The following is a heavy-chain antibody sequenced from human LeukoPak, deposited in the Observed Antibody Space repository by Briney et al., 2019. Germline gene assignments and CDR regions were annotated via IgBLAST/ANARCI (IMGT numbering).Heavy chain of an antibody. Sequence: GGSLRLSCAASGFTFSSYSMNWVRQAPGKGLEWVSPISSSSSYIYYADSVKGRFTISRDNAKNSLYLQMNSLRAEDTAVYYCARVAPTRIVVVPAAIVFYGMDVWGQGTTVTVSS. CDR2: ISSSSSYI. D-gene: IGHD2-2*02. J-gene: IGHJ6*02. CDR3: ARVAPTRIVVVPAAIVFYGMDV. V-gene: IGHV3-21*01. CDR1: GFTFSSYS.